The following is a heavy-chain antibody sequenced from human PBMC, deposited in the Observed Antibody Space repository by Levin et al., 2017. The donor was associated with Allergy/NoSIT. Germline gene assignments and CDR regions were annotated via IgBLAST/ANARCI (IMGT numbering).Heavy chain of an antibody. J-gene: IGHJ2*01. Sequence: LGESLKISCKGSGYSFTSYWISWVRQMPGKGLEWMGRIDPSDSYTNYSPSFQGHVTISADKSISTAYLQWSSLKASDTAMYYCASRVDTAMGQFDLWGRGTLVTVSS. V-gene: IGHV5-10-1*01. CDR2: IDPSDSYT. CDR3: ASRVDTAMGQFDL. D-gene: IGHD5-18*01. CDR1: GYSFTSYW.